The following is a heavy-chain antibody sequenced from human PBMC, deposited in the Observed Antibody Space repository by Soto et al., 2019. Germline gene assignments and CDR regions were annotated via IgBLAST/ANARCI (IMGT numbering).Heavy chain of an antibody. D-gene: IGHD3-9*01. CDR2: IIPIFGIA. V-gene: IGHV1-69*13. CDR3: ARVDFKGERYYDILTGYYPTGYYYGMDV. Sequence: SVKVSCKASGGTFSRYSITWVRQAPGHGLEWIGRIIPIFGIASYAQKFQGRVTITADESTSTAYMELSSLRSDDTAVYYCARVDFKGERYYDILTGYYPTGYYYGMDVWGQGTTVTVSS. J-gene: IGHJ6*02. CDR1: GGTFSRYS.